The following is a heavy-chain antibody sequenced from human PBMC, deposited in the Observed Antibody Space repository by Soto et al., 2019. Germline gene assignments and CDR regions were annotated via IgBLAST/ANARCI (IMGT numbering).Heavy chain of an antibody. V-gene: IGHV3-9*01. D-gene: IGHD1-26*01. CDR2: ISWNSDRV. CDR3: AKGGKYAP. Sequence: EVQLVESGGGYVRPGRSLRLSCVASGFNFEDYAMHWVRQVPGKGLEWVAGISWNSDRVGYADSVKGRFTISRDNSRKSLDLQMHSLRPEDTALYYCAKGGKYAPWGQGTQVSVSS. CDR1: GFNFEDYA. J-gene: IGHJ5*02.